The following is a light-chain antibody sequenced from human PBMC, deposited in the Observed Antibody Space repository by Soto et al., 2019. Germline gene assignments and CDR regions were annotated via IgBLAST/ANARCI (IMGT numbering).Light chain of an antibody. V-gene: IGLV1-47*02. J-gene: IGLJ1*01. Sequence: QSVLTQPPSASGTPGQTVTISCSGSSSNIGRNSVFWYQQLPGTAPKLLISNNNHRPSGVPDRFSGSKSGTSASLAIRGLRSEDEADYYCATWDDSLSAHYVFGAGTKLTVL. CDR2: NNN. CDR1: SSNIGRNS. CDR3: ATWDDSLSAHYV.